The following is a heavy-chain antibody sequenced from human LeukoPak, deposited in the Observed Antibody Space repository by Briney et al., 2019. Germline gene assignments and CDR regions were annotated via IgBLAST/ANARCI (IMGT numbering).Heavy chain of an antibody. J-gene: IGHJ5*02. D-gene: IGHD1-26*01. V-gene: IGHV1-69*04. CDR2: IIPIFGIA. Sequence: SVKVSFTASGGTFTSYAISWVRQAPGQGLEWMGRIIPIFGIANYAQKFQGRVTIAADKSTSTAYTELSSLRSEDTAVYFCAGVGIDWFDPWGQGTLVTVSS. CDR3: AGVGIDWFDP. CDR1: GGTFTSYA.